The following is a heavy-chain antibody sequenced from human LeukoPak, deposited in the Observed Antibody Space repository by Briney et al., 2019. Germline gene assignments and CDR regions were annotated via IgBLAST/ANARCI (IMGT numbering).Heavy chain of an antibody. J-gene: IGHJ6*02. Sequence: SVKVSCKASGGTFSSYAISWVRQAPGQGPEWMGRSIPIFGIANYAQKFQGRVTITADKSTSTAYMELSSLRSEDTAVYYCARGTTSEIFGVVLSYYYYGMDLWGQGTTVTVSS. CDR1: GGTFSSYA. CDR3: ARGTTSEIFGVVLSYYYYGMDL. D-gene: IGHD3-3*01. CDR2: SIPIFGIA. V-gene: IGHV1-69*04.